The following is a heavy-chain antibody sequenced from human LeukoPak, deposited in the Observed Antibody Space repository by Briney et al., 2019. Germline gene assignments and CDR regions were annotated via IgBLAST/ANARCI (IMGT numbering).Heavy chain of an antibody. CDR3: ARAIGAGSYYRGQIDY. CDR2: INPNSGAT. D-gene: IGHD3-10*01. V-gene: IGHV1-2*02. J-gene: IGHJ4*02. Sequence: ASVKVSCKAAGYTFTCYYMHWVRQAPGQGLEWMGWINPNSGATNYAQNFQGRVTMTRDTSITTAYMEVSRLRSDDTAVYYCARAIGAGSYYRGQIDYWGQGTLVTVSS. CDR1: GYTFTCYY.